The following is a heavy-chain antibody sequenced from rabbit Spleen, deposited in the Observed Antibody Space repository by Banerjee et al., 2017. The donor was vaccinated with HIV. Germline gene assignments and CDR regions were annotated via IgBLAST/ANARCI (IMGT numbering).Heavy chain of an antibody. Sequence: QEQLVESGGGLVKPEGSLKLSCTASGFSFSNKAVMCWVRQAPGKGLEWIACINAVTGKAVYASWAKGRITISKTSSTTVTLQMTSLTVADTATYFCARDTGSSFSSYGMDLWGPGTLVTVS. CDR2: INAVTGKA. D-gene: IGHD8-1*01. V-gene: IGHV1S45*01. J-gene: IGHJ6*01. CDR1: GFSFSNKAV. CDR3: ARDTGSSFSSYGMDL.